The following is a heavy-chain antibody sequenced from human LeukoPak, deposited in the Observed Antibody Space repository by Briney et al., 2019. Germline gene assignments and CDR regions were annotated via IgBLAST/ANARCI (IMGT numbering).Heavy chain of an antibody. CDR1: GFTFSTYP. Sequence: PGGSLRLSCTASGFTFSTYPMYWVRQAPGKGLEWVSSITQSGGTTFYADSVKGRFTISRDNSKNTLFLQMNSLRAEDTAIYYCAKDYGGTYSLDFWGQGTLVTVSS. CDR2: ITQSGGTT. D-gene: IGHD1-26*01. CDR3: AKDYGGTYSLDF. J-gene: IGHJ4*02. V-gene: IGHV3-23*01.